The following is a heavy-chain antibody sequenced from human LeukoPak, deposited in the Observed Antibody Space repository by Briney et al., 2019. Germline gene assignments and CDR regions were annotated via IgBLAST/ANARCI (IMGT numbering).Heavy chain of an antibody. CDR3: SRGGSGWFSWTGYH. J-gene: IGHJ5*02. CDR2: IRSRAYGGTT. CDR1: GFSFGDYA. V-gene: IGHV3-49*04. Sequence: GGSLRLPCTASGFSFGDYAMSWVRQAPGKGLEWVGFIRSRAYGGTTEYAASVKGRFTISRDNSKSIAYLQMNSLKTEDTAVYYCSRGGSGWFSWTGYHWGQGILVTVSS. D-gene: IGHD6-19*01.